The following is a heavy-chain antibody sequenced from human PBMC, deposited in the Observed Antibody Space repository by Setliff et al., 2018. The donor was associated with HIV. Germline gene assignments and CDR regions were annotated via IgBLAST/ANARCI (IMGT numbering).Heavy chain of an antibody. D-gene: IGHD6-19*01. CDR1: GGSISSSSYY. J-gene: IGHJ4*02. V-gene: IGHV4-39*01. Sequence: SETLSLTCTVSGGSISSSSYYWGWIRQPPGKGLEWIGSIYYSGRTYYNPSLESRVTTSVEKSKNQFSLKLSSVTAADTAVYYCATMGRRGWFIDYWGQGTLVTVSS. CDR3: ATMGRRGWFIDY. CDR2: IYYSGRT.